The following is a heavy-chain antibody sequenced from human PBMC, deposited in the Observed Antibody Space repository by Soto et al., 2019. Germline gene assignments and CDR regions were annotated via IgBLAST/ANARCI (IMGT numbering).Heavy chain of an antibody. CDR2: SSNSGSFT. Sequence: GGSLRLSCAAPGFTFSDHYMSWIRQAPGKGLEWIGYSSNSGSFTRYADSVKGRFSISRDNAKNSLYLQINSLRGDDTAIYYCVRSGDNYNLLDYWGQGTPVTVSS. CDR3: VRSGDNYNLLDY. J-gene: IGHJ4*02. V-gene: IGHV3-11*06. D-gene: IGHD1-1*01. CDR1: GFTFSDHY.